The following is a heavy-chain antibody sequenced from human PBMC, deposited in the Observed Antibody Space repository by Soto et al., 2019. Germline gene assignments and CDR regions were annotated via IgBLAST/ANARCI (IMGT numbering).Heavy chain of an antibody. V-gene: IGHV2-26*01. D-gene: IGHD6-13*01. Sequence: QVTVKESGPVLVKPTETLMLTCTVAGFSLSTDGLGVSWIRQPPGKALEWLADIFSNDERSYSTSLKSRLTISKDTSKSQVVLTMTNMDPVDTATYYCASTYSTSWYWFDPWGQGTLVTVSS. CDR3: ASTYSTSWYWFDP. CDR1: GFSLSTDGLG. J-gene: IGHJ5*02. CDR2: IFSNDER.